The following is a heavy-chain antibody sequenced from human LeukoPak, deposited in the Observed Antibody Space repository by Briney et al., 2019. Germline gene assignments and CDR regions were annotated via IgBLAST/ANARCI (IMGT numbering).Heavy chain of an antibody. CDR3: ARIEGLRYFDWAPDY. Sequence: GGSLRLSCAASGLTFSSYSMNWVRQAPGKGLEWVSSISSSSSYIYYADSVKGRFTISRDNAKNSLYLQMNSLRAEDTAVYYCARIEGLRYFDWAPDYWGQGTLVTVSS. D-gene: IGHD3-9*01. CDR2: ISSSSSYI. V-gene: IGHV3-21*01. CDR1: GLTFSSYS. J-gene: IGHJ4*02.